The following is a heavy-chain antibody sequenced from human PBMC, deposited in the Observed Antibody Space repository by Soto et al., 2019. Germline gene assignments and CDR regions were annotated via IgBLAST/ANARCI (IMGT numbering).Heavy chain of an antibody. J-gene: IGHJ4*02. CDR1: GFTFSSYG. Sequence: PGWSLRLSCAASGFTFSSYGMHLVRQAPGKGLEWVAFIWHDGGNKFYAESVKGRFTISRDNSKNTLYLQMTSLSAEDTAMYYCARDGDVSTAFGKEYWGQGTLVTVSS. D-gene: IGHD2-2*01. CDR2: IWHDGGNK. CDR3: ARDGDVSTAFGKEY. V-gene: IGHV3-33*01.